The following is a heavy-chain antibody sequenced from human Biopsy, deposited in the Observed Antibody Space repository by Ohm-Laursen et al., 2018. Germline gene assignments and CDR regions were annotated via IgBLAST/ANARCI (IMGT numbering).Heavy chain of an antibody. V-gene: IGHV1-46*01. CDR2: INPSGSTT. J-gene: IGHJ4*02. CDR3: ARNTGWYGDLYYFDY. D-gene: IGHD6-19*01. Sequence: ASVKASCKVSGYSFTSYYMHWVRQAPGQGLEWMGMINPSGSTTSYPQIFQGRVTMTRDTSKSTVYMELSSLRSADTAVYFCARNTGWYGDLYYFDYWGQGTLVTVSS. CDR1: GYSFTSYY.